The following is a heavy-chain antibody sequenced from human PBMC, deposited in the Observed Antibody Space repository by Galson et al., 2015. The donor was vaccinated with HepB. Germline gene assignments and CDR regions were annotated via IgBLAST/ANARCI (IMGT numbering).Heavy chain of an antibody. D-gene: IGHD3-10*01. Sequence: SLRLSCAASGFTFSSSAMSWVRQAPGKGLEWVSAISAGGGSTYYVDSVKGRFTISRDNSKNMLFLQMNTLSAEDTAVYYCAKDLGGSGRWYDYWGQGTLVTVSS. J-gene: IGHJ4*02. CDR2: ISAGGGST. CDR1: GFTFSSSA. CDR3: AKDLGGSGRWYDY. V-gene: IGHV3-23*01.